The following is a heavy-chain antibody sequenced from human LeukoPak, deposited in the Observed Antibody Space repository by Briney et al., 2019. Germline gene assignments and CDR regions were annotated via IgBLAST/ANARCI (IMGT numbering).Heavy chain of an antibody. V-gene: IGHV4-61*10. CDR2: IYYSGNT. Sequence: NPSETLSLTCTVSGASLSSGSYYWSWIRQPAGKGLEWIGSIYYSGNTYYNPSLKSRVTISVDTSKNQFSLKLSSVTAADTAVYYCARLTYSPTTGWFDPWGQGTLVTVSS. CDR1: GASLSSGSYY. D-gene: IGHD6-13*01. CDR3: ARLTYSPTTGWFDP. J-gene: IGHJ5*02.